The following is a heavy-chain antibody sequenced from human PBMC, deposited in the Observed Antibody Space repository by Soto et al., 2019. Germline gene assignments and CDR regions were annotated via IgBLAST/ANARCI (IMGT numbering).Heavy chain of an antibody. J-gene: IGHJ6*02. CDR2: MSGSGGST. D-gene: IGHD2-21*02. Sequence: EVQLLESGGGLVQPGGSLRLSCAASGFTFSSYAMSWVRQAPGKGLEWVSAMSGSGGSTYYADSVKGRFTISRDNFKNTLYLQMNSVRAEDTAVYYCARVTGWDFYYGMDVWGQGTTVTVSS. V-gene: IGHV3-23*01. CDR1: GFTFSSYA. CDR3: ARVTGWDFYYGMDV.